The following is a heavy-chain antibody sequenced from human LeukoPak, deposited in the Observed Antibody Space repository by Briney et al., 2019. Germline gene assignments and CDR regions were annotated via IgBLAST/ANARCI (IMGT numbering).Heavy chain of an antibody. D-gene: IGHD3-10*01. CDR1: GGTLSSYA. V-gene: IGHV1-69*13. CDR3: AGHFTGRITMVRGVYVGFGYYYYMDV. CDR2: IIPIFGTA. Sequence: GASVKVSCKASGGTLSSYAISWVRQAPGQGLEWMGGIIPIFGTANYAQKFQGRVTITADESTSTAYMELSSLRSEDTAVYYCAGHFTGRITMVRGVYVGFGYYYYMDVWGKGTTVTISS. J-gene: IGHJ6*03.